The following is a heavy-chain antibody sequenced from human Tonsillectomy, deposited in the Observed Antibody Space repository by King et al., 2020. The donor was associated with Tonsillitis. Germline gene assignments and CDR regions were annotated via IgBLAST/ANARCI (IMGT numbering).Heavy chain of an antibody. CDR2: IYTSGST. V-gene: IGHV4-61*02. CDR1: GASVSSGSFY. D-gene: IGHD6-19*01. Sequence: QLQESGPGLVKPSQTLSLTCTVSGASVSSGSFYWSWIRQPAGKGLEWIGRIYTSGSTNYNPSLKSRVTLSLDTSKNHFSLNLTSVTAADTAVYYCARYRLYNSGGFDAFDIWGQGTMVTVSS. CDR3: ARYRLYNSGGFDAFDI. J-gene: IGHJ3*02.